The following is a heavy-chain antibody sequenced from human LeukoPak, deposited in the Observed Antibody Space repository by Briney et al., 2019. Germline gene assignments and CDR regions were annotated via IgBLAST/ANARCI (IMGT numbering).Heavy chain of an antibody. V-gene: IGHV4-4*02. CDR3: ARSVSGSYGSFDI. CDR1: GGYISSSNW. J-gene: IGHJ3*02. D-gene: IGHD1-26*01. CDR2: IYYDGNT. Sequence: SETLSLTCVVSGGYISSSNWYSWVRQPPGKGLEWIGEIYYDGNTNFNPSLKSRVTLSVANSKTQFSLNLASVTAADTAMYYCARSVSGSYGSFDIWGQGTMVTVSS.